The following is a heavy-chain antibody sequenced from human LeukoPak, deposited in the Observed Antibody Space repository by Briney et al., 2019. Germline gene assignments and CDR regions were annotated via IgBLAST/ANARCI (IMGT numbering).Heavy chain of an antibody. CDR3: ARLGRLSSSSGFFDY. V-gene: IGHV4-39*01. J-gene: IGHJ4*02. CDR2: IYYGESP. CDR1: GASISSSSYY. Sequence: SGTLSLTCTVSGASISSSSYYWGWVRQPPGKGLEWIGSIYYGESPYYTASLESRVTISVDTSNNQFSLKLSSVTAADTAVYYCARLGRLSSSSGFFDYWGQGALVTVSS. D-gene: IGHD6-6*01.